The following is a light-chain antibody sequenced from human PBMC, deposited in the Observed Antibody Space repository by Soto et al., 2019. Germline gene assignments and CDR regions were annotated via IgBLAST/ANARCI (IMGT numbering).Light chain of an antibody. Sequence: DIQMTQSPSSLSASVRDRVIITCRASQNISSYLNWYQQKPGKAPKLLIYTASSLQRGLPSRFSGSGSWTDFTLTIRSLQPEDFATYYCQQSYSTPLSFGGGTKVDIK. V-gene: IGKV1-39*01. J-gene: IGKJ4*01. CDR1: QNISSY. CDR2: TAS. CDR3: QQSYSTPLS.